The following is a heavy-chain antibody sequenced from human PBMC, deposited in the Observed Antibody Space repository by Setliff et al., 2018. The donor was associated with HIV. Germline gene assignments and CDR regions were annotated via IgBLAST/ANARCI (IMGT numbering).Heavy chain of an antibody. CDR1: GFIFSDYW. D-gene: IGHD2-2*01. Sequence: PGGSLRLSCEASGFIFSDYWMTWVRQAPGKGLEWVANIKQDGSEKYCVDSVKGRFTISRDNAKNSLYLQMNSLGAEDTAVYYCARGRRVSSNYYYYYYMDVWGKGTTVTVSS. J-gene: IGHJ6*03. CDR3: ARGRRVSSNYYYYYYMDV. CDR2: IKQDGSEK. V-gene: IGHV3-7*03.